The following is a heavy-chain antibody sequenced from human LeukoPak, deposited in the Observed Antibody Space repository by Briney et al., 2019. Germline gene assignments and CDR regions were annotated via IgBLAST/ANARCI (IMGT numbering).Heavy chain of an antibody. D-gene: IGHD3-22*01. CDR2: IYHSGST. CDR3: ARLGLGGSGYYPQAAFDI. J-gene: IGHJ3*02. V-gene: IGHV4-34*01. CDR1: GGSFSGYY. Sequence: SETLSLTCAVYGGSFSGYYWGWIRQPPGKGLEWIGNIYHSGSTYYNPSLKSRVTISVDTSKNHFSLKLSSVTAADTAVYFCARLGLGGSGYYPQAAFDIWGQGTMVTVSS.